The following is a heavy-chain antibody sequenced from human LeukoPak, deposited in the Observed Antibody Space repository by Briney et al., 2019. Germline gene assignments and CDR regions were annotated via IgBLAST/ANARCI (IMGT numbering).Heavy chain of an antibody. Sequence: PGGSLRLSCSASGFSFTSYTMNWVRQAPGKGLEWVSGISGSGGSTYYADSVKGRLTISRDNSKNTLYLQMNSLRAEDTAVYYCAKVRGWELLSYFDYWGQGTLVTVSS. J-gene: IGHJ4*02. CDR2: ISGSGGST. CDR3: AKVRGWELLSYFDY. D-gene: IGHD1-26*01. CDR1: GFSFTSYT. V-gene: IGHV3-23*01.